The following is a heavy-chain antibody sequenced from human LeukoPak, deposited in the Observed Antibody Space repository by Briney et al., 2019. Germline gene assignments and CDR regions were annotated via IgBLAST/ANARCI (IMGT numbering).Heavy chain of an antibody. J-gene: IGHJ3*02. V-gene: IGHV3-74*01. CDR2: ISGDGSVT. CDR3: ASTSWLQFNAFDI. Sequence: PGGSLRLSCTGSGFTLRNYWMHWVRQVSGKRLVWVSRISGDGSVTNYADSVQGRFTISRDNAENILYLQINNLRSEDTAVYYCASTSWLQFNAFDIWGQGTMVTVSS. D-gene: IGHD5-24*01. CDR1: GFTLRNYW.